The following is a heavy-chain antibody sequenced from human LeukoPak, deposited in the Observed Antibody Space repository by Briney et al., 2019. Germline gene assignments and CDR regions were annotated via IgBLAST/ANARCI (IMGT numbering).Heavy chain of an antibody. CDR3: ARDVSVAGTHLFDY. CDR2: IYYSGST. CDR1: GGSISSSSYY. D-gene: IGHD6-19*01. J-gene: IGHJ4*02. V-gene: IGHV4-39*07. Sequence: SETLSLTCTVSGGSISSSSYYWGWIRQPPGKGLEWIGSIYYSGSTYYNPSLKSRVTISVDTSKNQFSLKLSSVTAADTAVYYCARDVSVAGTHLFDYWGQGTLVTVSS.